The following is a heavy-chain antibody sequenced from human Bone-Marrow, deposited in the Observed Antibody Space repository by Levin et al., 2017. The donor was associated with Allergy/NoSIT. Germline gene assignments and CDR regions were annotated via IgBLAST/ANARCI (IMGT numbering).Heavy chain of an antibody. D-gene: IGHD3-3*01. V-gene: IGHV3-30-3*01. CDR3: ARGLTYYDYWSGTSVGKDAFDI. Sequence: GESLKISCVGSGFSFSSFALHWVRQSPGKGLEWVAVTSYDGSHNYYADSVKARFTMSRDNYNNTLYLQMSSLRVEDTALYFCARGLTYYDYWSGTSVGKDAFDIWGQGTIVTVSS. CDR2: TSYDGSHN. CDR1: GFSFSSFA. J-gene: IGHJ3*02.